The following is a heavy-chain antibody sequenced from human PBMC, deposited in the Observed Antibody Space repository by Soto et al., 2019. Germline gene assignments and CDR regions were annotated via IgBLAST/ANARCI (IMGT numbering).Heavy chain of an antibody. CDR1: GYTFTSYD. CDR2: MNPNSGNT. V-gene: IGHV1-8*01. Sequence: QVQLVQSGAEVKKPGASVKVSCKASGYTFTSYDINWVRQATGQGLEWMGWMNPNSGNTGYAQKFQGRFTMTRNTYISTAYRELRSLRSDDTAVYYCARGAGATIRYWFDPWGQGTLVTVSS. CDR3: ARGAGATIRYWFDP. D-gene: IGHD1-26*01. J-gene: IGHJ5*02.